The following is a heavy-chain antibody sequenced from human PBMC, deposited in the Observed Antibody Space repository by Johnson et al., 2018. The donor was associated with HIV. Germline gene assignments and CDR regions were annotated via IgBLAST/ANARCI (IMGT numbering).Heavy chain of an antibody. CDR2: ISWNSGRI. D-gene: IGHD6-6*01. J-gene: IGHJ3*02. Sequence: VQLVESGGRSVQPGRSLRLSCAASGFIFDDYATHCVRQVPGKGLEWVSGISWNSGRIGYADFVKGRFTISRDNAKNSLYLQMSSLSAEDTALYYCARVSTAAGFDAFDIWGQGTMVTVSS. V-gene: IGHV3-9*01. CDR1: GFIFDDYA. CDR3: ARVSTAAGFDAFDI.